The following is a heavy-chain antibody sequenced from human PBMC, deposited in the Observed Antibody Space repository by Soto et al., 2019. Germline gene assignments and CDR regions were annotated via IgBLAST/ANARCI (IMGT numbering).Heavy chain of an antibody. Sequence: QPGGSLRLSCGVSEFTFSAYSMNWVRQAPGKGLEWLSYICSRSQTIFYADSVKGRFTISRDNAKNSLYLQMNSLRDEDTAVYFCAREDIMGARSFDYWGRGTLVTVSS. CDR1: EFTFSAYS. D-gene: IGHD1-26*01. J-gene: IGHJ4*02. CDR2: ICSRSQTI. V-gene: IGHV3-48*02. CDR3: AREDIMGARSFDY.